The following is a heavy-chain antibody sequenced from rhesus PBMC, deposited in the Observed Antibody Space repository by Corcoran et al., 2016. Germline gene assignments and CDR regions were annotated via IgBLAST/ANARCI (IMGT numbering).Heavy chain of an antibody. V-gene: IGHV4-93*01. CDR1: GGSISSSHW. CDR3: ARREVVVITMDAFDV. J-gene: IGHJ3*01. CDR2: IDGSGGST. D-gene: IGHD3-16*01. Sequence: QVQLQESGTAVVKPSETLSLNCAVSGGSISSSHWWSWIRQSPGKGLEWIGGIDGSGGSTYNNPSLKSRGTISRDTAKNQVSLKLSSVTAADTAVYYCARREVVVITMDAFDVWGQGLRVTVSS.